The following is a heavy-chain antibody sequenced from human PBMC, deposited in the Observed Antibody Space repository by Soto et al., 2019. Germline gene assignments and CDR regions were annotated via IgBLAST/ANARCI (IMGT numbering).Heavy chain of an antibody. Sequence: QITLKESGPTLVKPTQTLTLTCTFSGFSLSTSGVGVGWIRQPPGKALEWLTLIYWDDDKYYNPSLKSRLTVTKDTSKNQVLLTMPTMDPVDTGTYYCAHIRKETEKYYHGMDVWGQGTTVTVSS. V-gene: IGHV2-5*02. J-gene: IGHJ6*02. CDR2: IYWDDDK. CDR1: GFSLSTSGVG. CDR3: AHIRKETEKYYHGMDV.